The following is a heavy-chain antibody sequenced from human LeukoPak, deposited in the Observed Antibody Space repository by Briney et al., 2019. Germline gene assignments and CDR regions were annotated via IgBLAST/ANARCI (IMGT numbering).Heavy chain of an antibody. CDR2: ISNDGSHK. Sequence: GGSLRLSCAASGFPFSSYSMHWVRQAPGNGLEWVAVISNDGSHKYYAASVKGRFIISRDNSKNTLSLQMNTLRPDDTAVFYCARDPNRLADYGGDYFDHWGQGTLVTVSS. V-gene: IGHV3-30*04. CDR3: ARDPNRLADYGGDYFDH. J-gene: IGHJ4*02. CDR1: GFPFSSYS. D-gene: IGHD4-23*01.